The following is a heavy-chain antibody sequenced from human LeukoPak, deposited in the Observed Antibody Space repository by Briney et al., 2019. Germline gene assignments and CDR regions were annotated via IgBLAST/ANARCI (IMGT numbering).Heavy chain of an antibody. CDR3: ARHSSSYGMDV. CDR1: GYSFISYW. Sequence: GESLQISYQGSGYSFISYWISWVRQMPGKGLEWMGRIDPSDSYTNYSPSFQGHVTITADKSISTAYLQWGSLKASDTAMYYCARHSSSYGMDVWGQGTTVTVSS. CDR2: IDPSDSYT. J-gene: IGHJ6*02. D-gene: IGHD6-6*01. V-gene: IGHV5-10-1*01.